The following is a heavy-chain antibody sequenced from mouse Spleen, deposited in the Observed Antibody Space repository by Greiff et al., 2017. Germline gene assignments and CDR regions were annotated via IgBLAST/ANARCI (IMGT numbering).Heavy chain of an antibody. V-gene: IGHV5-17*01. CDR1: GFTFSDYG. Sequence: EVMLVESGGGLVKPGGSLKLSCAASGFTFSDYGMHWVRQAPEKGLEWVAYISSGSSTIYYADTVKGRFTISRDNAKNTLFLQMTSLRSEDTAMYYCARNTIYYYGSSYYFDYWGQGTTLTVSS. CDR3: ARNTIYYYGSSYYFDY. D-gene: IGHD1-1*01. J-gene: IGHJ2*01. CDR2: ISSGSSTI.